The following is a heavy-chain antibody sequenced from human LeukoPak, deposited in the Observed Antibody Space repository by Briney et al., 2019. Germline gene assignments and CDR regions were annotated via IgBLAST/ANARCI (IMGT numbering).Heavy chain of an antibody. D-gene: IGHD4-17*01. CDR1: GGTFSSYA. Sequence: SVKVSCKASGGTFSSYAISWVRQAPGQGLEWMGGIIPIFGTANYAQKFQGRVTITADESTSTAYMELSSLRSEDTAVYYCARVAYGDYYFDYWGQGTLVTVSS. CDR3: ARVAYGDYYFDY. CDR2: IIPIFGTA. V-gene: IGHV1-69*13. J-gene: IGHJ4*02.